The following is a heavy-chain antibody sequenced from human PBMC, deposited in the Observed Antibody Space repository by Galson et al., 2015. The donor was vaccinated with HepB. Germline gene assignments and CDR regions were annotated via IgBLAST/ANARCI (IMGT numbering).Heavy chain of an antibody. CDR2: IWYDGSNK. J-gene: IGHJ3*02. V-gene: IGHV3-33*08. Sequence: SLRLSCAASGFTFSNYGMHWVRQAPGKGLEWVAVIWYDGSNKYYADSVKGRFTISRDNSENTLYLQMNSLRAEDTAVYYCARADKWDGVGAFDIWGQGTMVTVSS. D-gene: IGHD1-26*01. CDR3: ARADKWDGVGAFDI. CDR1: GFTFSNYG.